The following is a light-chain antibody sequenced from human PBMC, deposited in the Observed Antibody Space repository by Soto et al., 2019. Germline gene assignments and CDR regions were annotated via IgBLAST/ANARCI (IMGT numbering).Light chain of an antibody. V-gene: IGKV4-1*01. CDR1: QTLLDSSNNKAS. CDR3: QQYFNSPRT. CDR2: WTS. J-gene: IGKJ1*01. Sequence: DIVMTQSPDSLAVSLGERATINCKSSQTLLDSSNNKASLSGYQQKPGQPPKLLIYWTSTREFGVPDRFSGSGSGTDFTLTISSLQAEDVAVYYGQQYFNSPRTFGHGTKVDIK.